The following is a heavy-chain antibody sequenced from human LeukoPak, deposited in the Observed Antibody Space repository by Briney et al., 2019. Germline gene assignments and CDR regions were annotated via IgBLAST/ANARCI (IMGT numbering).Heavy chain of an antibody. Sequence: SETLSLTCTVSGGSISSYYWSWIRQPPGKGLEWIGYIYYSGSTNYNPSLKSRVTISVDTSKNQFSLKLSSVTAADTAVYYCARKYSSGWFDYWGQGTLVTVSS. J-gene: IGHJ4*02. CDR2: IYYSGST. D-gene: IGHD6-19*01. CDR1: GGSISSYY. V-gene: IGHV4-59*12. CDR3: ARKYSSGWFDY.